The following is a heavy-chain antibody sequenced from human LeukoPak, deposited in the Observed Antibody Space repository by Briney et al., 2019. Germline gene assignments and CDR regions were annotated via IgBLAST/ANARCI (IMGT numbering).Heavy chain of an antibody. CDR1: GGSFSNYY. J-gene: IGHJ4*02. D-gene: IGHD2/OR15-2a*01. CDR2: INHSGST. CDR3: GSLWPGD. Sequence: SETLSLTCAVYGGSFSNYYWSWIRQPPGKGLEWLGEINHSGSTNYNPSLKSRVTISVDTSKNQFSLKLTSVTAADTAVYYCGSLWPGDGGQGPLVTVS. V-gene: IGHV4-34*01.